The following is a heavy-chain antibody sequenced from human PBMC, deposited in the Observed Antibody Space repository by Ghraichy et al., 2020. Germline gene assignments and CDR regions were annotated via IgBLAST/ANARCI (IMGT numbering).Heavy chain of an antibody. CDR1: GFTFSGSA. CDR3: TRLDETAMVIHYSYYGMDV. Sequence: GGSLRLSCAASGFTFSGSAMHWVRQASGKGLEWVGRIRSKANSYATAYAASVKGRFTISRDDSKNTAYLQMNSLKTEDTAVYYCTRLDETAMVIHYSYYGMDVWGQETTVTVSS. J-gene: IGHJ6*02. D-gene: IGHD5-18*01. CDR2: IRSKANSYAT. V-gene: IGHV3-73*01.